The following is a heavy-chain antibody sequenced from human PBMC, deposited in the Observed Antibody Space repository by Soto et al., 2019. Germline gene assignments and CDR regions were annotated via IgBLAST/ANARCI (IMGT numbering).Heavy chain of an antibody. Sequence: ASVKVSCKASGYTFTSYGISWVRQAPGQGLEWMGWISAYNGNTNYAQKLQGRVTMTTDTSTSTAYMELRSLRSDDTAVYYCASGTYDILTGYYEAPDYWGQGTLVT. CDR1: GYTFTSYG. V-gene: IGHV1-18*01. CDR2: ISAYNGNT. D-gene: IGHD3-9*01. J-gene: IGHJ4*02. CDR3: ASGTYDILTGYYEAPDY.